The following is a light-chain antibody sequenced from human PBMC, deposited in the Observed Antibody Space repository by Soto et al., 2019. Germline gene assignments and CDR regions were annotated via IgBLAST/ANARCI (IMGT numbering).Light chain of an antibody. CDR3: QQYYSHPFT. V-gene: IGKV1-8*01. J-gene: IGKJ3*01. CDR2: AAS. CDR1: QGISSH. Sequence: AIRMTQSPSSFSASTGDRVTITCRASQGISSHLAWYQQKPGKAPKLLIYAASTLQSGVPSRFSGSGSGTDFTLPISCLQSEDFATYYCQQYYSHPFTFGPGTKVDIK.